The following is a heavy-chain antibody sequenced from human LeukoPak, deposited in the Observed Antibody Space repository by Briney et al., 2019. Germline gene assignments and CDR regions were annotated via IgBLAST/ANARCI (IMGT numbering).Heavy chain of an antibody. J-gene: IGHJ4*02. V-gene: IGHV4-59*01. CDR2: IYYSGST. CDR1: GGSISSYY. Sequence: PSETLSLTCTVSGGSISSYYWSWIRQPPGKGLEWIGYIYYSGSTNYNPSLKSRVTISVDTSKNQLSLKLSSVTAADTAVYYCARDKFTYGYWGQGTLVTVSS. CDR3: ARDKFTYGY. D-gene: IGHD4-17*01.